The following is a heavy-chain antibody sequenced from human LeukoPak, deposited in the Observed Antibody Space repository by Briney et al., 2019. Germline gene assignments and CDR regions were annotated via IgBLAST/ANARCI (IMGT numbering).Heavy chain of an antibody. D-gene: IGHD3-10*01. V-gene: IGHV1-24*01. Sequence: ASVKVSCKVSGYTLTELSMHWVRQAPGKGLEWMGGFDPEDGETIYAQKFQGRVTMTEDTSTDTAYMELSSLRSEDTAVYYCATSMVRGPHYRAFDIWGQGTMVTVSS. CDR3: ATSMVRGPHYRAFDI. CDR2: FDPEDGET. J-gene: IGHJ3*02. CDR1: GYTLTELS.